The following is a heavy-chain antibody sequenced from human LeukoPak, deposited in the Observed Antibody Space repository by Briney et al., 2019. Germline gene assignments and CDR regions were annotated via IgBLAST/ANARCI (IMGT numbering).Heavy chain of an antibody. Sequence: GGSLRLSCAASEFTFSDYYMSWLRQPPGKGLEWVSTINANSGATSYAASVRGRFTISRDNSKNKLYLQLHSLRAEDTAVYYCAKPISGGLAVTADWFDPWGQGTLVVVSS. J-gene: IGHJ5*01. CDR1: EFTFSDYY. CDR3: AKPISGGLAVTADWFDP. D-gene: IGHD6-19*01. V-gene: IGHV3-23*01. CDR2: INANSGAT.